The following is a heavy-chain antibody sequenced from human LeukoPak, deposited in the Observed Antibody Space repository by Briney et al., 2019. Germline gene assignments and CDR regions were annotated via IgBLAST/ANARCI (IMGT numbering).Heavy chain of an antibody. CDR1: GFTFSSNW. D-gene: IGHD6-13*01. J-gene: IGHJ6*02. CDR2: INEDGSTT. CDR3: VRDRLAAAVSLTYGMDV. Sequence: GGSLRLSCAASGFTFSSNWMHWVRQAPGKGLVWVSRINEDGSTTNYADSVKGRSTIFRDNAKNTLYLQMNSLGAEDTAVYYCVRDRLAAAVSLTYGMDVWGQGTTVTVSS. V-gene: IGHV3-74*01.